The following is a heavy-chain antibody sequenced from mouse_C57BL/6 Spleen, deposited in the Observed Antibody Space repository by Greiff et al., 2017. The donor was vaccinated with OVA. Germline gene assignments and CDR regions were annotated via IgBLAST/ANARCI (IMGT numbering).Heavy chain of an antibody. D-gene: IGHD2-5*01. Sequence: EVKLVESGGGLVQPGGSLSLSCAASGFTFTDYYMSWVRQPPGQALEWLGFIRNKANGYTTEYSASVKGRFTISRDNSQSILYLQMNALRAEDSATYYCARDKGSNYGGSYYAMDYWGQGTSVTVSS. CDR2: IRNKANGYTT. V-gene: IGHV7-3*01. CDR1: GFTFTDYY. J-gene: IGHJ4*01. CDR3: ARDKGSNYGGSYYAMDY.